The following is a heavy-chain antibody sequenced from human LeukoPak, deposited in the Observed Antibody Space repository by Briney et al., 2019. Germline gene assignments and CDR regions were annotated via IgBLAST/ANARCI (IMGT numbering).Heavy chain of an antibody. D-gene: IGHD3-22*01. J-gene: IGHJ3*02. CDR1: GYTFTSYA. CDR2: INTNTGNP. CDR3: YDSSGDAFDI. V-gene: IGHV7-4-1*02. Sequence: ASVKVSCNSSGYTFTSYAMNWVRHAPGQGLEWMGWINTNTGNPTYAQGFTGRFVFSLDTSVTTAYLQISSLKAEDTAVYYCYDSSGDAFDIWGQGTMVTVSS.